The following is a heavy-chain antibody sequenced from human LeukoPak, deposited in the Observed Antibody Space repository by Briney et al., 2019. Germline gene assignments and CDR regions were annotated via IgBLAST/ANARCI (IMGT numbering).Heavy chain of an antibody. CDR2: TNSDGSDT. CDR1: GFTFSTHW. D-gene: IGHD5-12*01. CDR3: AARDIVAGDY. J-gene: IGHJ4*02. V-gene: IGHV3-74*01. Sequence: GGSLRLSCAASGFTFSTHWVHWVRQAAGKGLEWVSRTNSDGSDTIYADSVEGRFTISRDNAKNTLYLQMNSLRDEDTAVYYCAARDIVAGDYWGQGTLVTVSS.